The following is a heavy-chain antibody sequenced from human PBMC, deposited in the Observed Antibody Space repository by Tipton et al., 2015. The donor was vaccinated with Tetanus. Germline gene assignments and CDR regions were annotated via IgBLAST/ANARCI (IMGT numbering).Heavy chain of an antibody. CDR3: ARTYYDFGSGYSSGKNWFDP. CDR1: GYTFTSYY. CDR2: INPSGGST. V-gene: IGHV1-46*03. D-gene: IGHD3-3*01. J-gene: IGHJ5*02. Sequence: QLVQSGAEVKKPWASVKVSCKASGYTFTSYYMHWVRQAPGQGLEWMGIINPSGGSTRYAQKFQARVTMTRDTSTSTVYVELSSLRSEDTAVYYCARTYYDFGSGYSSGKNWFDPWGQGTLVTVSA.